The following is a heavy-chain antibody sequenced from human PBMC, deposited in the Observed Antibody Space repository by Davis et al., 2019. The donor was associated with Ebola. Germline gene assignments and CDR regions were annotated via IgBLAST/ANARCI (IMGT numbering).Heavy chain of an antibody. CDR2: IYTGDSDT. CDR1: GNSFTSHW. CDR3: ASLRRTITGMDDAFDL. J-gene: IGHJ3*01. Sequence: GGSLRLSCRDSGNSFTSHWIGWVRQMPGKGLEWMGIIYTGDSDTRYSPPFRGQVTISADRSIKTAFLQWSSLKASDTAMYYCASLRRTITGMDDAFDLWGQGTMVTVSS. V-gene: IGHV5-51*01. D-gene: IGHD1-20*01.